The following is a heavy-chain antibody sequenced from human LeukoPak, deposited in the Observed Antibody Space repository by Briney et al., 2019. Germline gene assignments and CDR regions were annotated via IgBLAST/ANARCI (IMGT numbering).Heavy chain of an antibody. Sequence: PGGSLRLSCAASGFTFSSYAMHWVRQAPGKGLEWVAVISYDGSNKYYADSVKGRFTISRDNAKNSLYLQMNSLRAEDTAVYYCAREKYYYYYGMDVWGQGTTVTVSS. J-gene: IGHJ6*02. CDR2: ISYDGSNK. V-gene: IGHV3-30-3*01. CDR1: GFTFSSYA. CDR3: AREKYYYYYGMDV.